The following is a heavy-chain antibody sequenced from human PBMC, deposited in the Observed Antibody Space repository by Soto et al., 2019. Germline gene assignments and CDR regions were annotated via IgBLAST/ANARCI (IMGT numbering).Heavy chain of an antibody. CDR3: VRVVAIPGYPDN. V-gene: IGHV1-69*14. Sequence: QVQLVQSGAEVRQPASSVKVSCKTSGATFSSYAITWVRQAPGQGLEWMGGIVPTVDTSTYAQKFQGRVTITADKFPNTVYMELSSLRSDDTAVYYCVRVVAIPGYPDNWGQGTLVTVSS. CDR2: IVPTVDTS. CDR1: GATFSSYA. D-gene: IGHD5-12*01. J-gene: IGHJ4*02.